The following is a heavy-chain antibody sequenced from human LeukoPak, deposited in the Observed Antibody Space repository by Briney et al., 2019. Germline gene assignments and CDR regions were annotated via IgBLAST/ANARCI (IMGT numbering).Heavy chain of an antibody. Sequence: GGSLRLSCAASGFTFSSYSTNWVRQAPGKGLEWVSSISSSSSYIYYADSVKGRFTISRDNAKNSLYLQMNSLRAEDTAVYYCASALGLGATNQNGMDVWGQGTTVTVSS. V-gene: IGHV3-21*01. D-gene: IGHD1-26*01. CDR2: ISSSSSYI. CDR3: ASALGLGATNQNGMDV. J-gene: IGHJ6*02. CDR1: GFTFSSYS.